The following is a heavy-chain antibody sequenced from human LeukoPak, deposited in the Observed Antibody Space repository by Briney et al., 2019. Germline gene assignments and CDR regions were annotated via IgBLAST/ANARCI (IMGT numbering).Heavy chain of an antibody. J-gene: IGHJ4*02. V-gene: IGHV3-23*01. CDR1: GFTFSSYA. D-gene: IGHD1-26*01. Sequence: PGGSLRLSCAASGFTFSSYAMSWVRQAPGKGLEWVSSITGSGSNTYSADSVKGRFTISRDNSKNTLYLQINSLRAEDTAVYYCAKELIVVGGFDYWGQGTLVTVSS. CDR3: AKELIVVGGFDY. CDR2: ITGSGSNT.